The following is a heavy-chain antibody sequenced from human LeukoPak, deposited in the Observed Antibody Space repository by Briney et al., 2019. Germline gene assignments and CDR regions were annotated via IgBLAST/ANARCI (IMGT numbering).Heavy chain of an antibody. Sequence: QPLGSLRLSCAVSGITLSNYGMSWVRQAPGKGLEWVAGISDSGGRTNYADSVKGRFTISRDNPKNTLYLQMNSLRAEDTAVYFCAKRGVVIRVILVGFHKEAYYFDSWGQGALVTVSS. J-gene: IGHJ4*02. CDR2: ISDSGGRT. D-gene: IGHD3-22*01. CDR1: GITLSNYG. CDR3: AKRGVVIRVILVGFHKEAYYFDS. V-gene: IGHV3-23*01.